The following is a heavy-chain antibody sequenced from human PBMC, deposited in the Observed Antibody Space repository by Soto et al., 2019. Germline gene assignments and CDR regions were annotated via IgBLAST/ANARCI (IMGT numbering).Heavy chain of an antibody. V-gene: IGHV1-69*13. J-gene: IGHJ3*02. CDR1: GGTFSSYA. CDR3: ARDGIVVVSYDAFDI. D-gene: IGHD3-22*01. Sequence: SVKVSSKASGGTFSSYAISWVRQAPGQGLEWMGGIIPIFGTANYAQKFQGRVTITADESTSTAYMELSSLRSEDTAVYYCARDGIVVVSYDAFDIWGQGTMVTVSS. CDR2: IIPIFGTA.